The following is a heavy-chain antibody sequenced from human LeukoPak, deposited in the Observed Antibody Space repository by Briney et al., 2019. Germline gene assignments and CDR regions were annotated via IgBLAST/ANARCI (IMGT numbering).Heavy chain of an antibody. CDR1: GGSFSGYY. Sequence: PSETLSLTCAVYGGSFSGYYWSWIRQPPGKGLEWIGEINHSGSTNYNPSLKSRVTISVDTSKSQFSLKLSSVTAADTAVYYCAGPASYCSSTSCYSLGYWGQGTLVTVSS. J-gene: IGHJ4*02. D-gene: IGHD2-2*02. V-gene: IGHV4-34*01. CDR3: AGPASYCSSTSCYSLGY. CDR2: INHSGST.